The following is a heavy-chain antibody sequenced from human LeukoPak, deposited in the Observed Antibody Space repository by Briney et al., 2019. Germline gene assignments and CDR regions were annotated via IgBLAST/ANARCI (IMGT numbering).Heavy chain of an antibody. D-gene: IGHD2-2*01. V-gene: IGHV1-2*02. CDR2: INPNSGGT. CDR3: ARDRVVVPAANRGWFDP. CDR1: GYTFTGYY. J-gene: IGHJ5*02. Sequence: GASVKVSCKASGYTFTGYYMHWLRQAPGQGLEWMGWINPNSGGTNYAQKFQGRVTMTRDTSISTAFMELSRLRSDDTAVYYCARDRVVVPAANRGWFDPWGQGTLVSVSS.